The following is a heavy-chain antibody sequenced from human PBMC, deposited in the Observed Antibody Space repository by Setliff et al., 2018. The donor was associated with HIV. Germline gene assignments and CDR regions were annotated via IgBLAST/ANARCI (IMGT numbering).Heavy chain of an antibody. CDR2: IFYSGSA. V-gene: IGHV4-39*02. Sequence: SETLSLTCTVSGGSISNSYWGWIRQPPGKGLEYIGGIFYSGSAYYNPSLKSRVTISVDTSKNQFSLKLTSVTAADTAMYFCARDATSEGYMDVWGKGTTVTVSS. J-gene: IGHJ6*03. CDR3: ARDATSEGYMDV. CDR1: GGSISNSY.